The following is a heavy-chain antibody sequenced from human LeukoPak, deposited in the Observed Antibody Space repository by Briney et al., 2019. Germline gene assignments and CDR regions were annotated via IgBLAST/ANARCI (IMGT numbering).Heavy chain of an antibody. Sequence: SETLSLTCTVSGGSISSGGYRWSWIRQHPGKGLEWIGYIYYSGSTYYNPSLKSRVTISVDTSKNQFSLKLSSVTAADTAVYYCARSNVGFDPWGQGTLVTVSS. CDR3: ARSNVGFDP. CDR1: GGSISSGGYR. V-gene: IGHV4-31*03. J-gene: IGHJ5*02. D-gene: IGHD4/OR15-4a*01. CDR2: IYYSGST.